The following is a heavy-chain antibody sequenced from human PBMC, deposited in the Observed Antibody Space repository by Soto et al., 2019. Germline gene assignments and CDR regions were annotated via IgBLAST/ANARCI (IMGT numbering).Heavy chain of an antibody. CDR1: SDSFSSYY. D-gene: IGHD4-17*01. CDR2: INHSGTT. V-gene: IGHV4-34*01. J-gene: IGHJ5*02. Sequence: SETLSLTCAVFSDSFSSYYWTWILQPPGKGLEWIGEINHSGTTNYNPSLKSRVTMSVDTSKKQFSLKLRSVTDADTAIYYCARGISHNYGWFDPWGQGTQVTVSS. CDR3: ARGISHNYGWFDP.